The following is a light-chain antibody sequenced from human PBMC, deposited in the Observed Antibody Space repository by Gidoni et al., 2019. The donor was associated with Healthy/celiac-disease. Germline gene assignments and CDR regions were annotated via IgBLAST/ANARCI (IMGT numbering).Light chain of an antibody. CDR1: SSDVGGYNY. Sequence: QSALTQPAPASGSPGQPITISCTGTSSDVGGYNYVSWYQQHPGKAPKLMIYDVSNRPSGVSNRFSGSKSGNTASLTISGLQAEDEADYYCSSYTSSSTLEVFGTGTKVTVL. CDR3: SSYTSSSTLEV. J-gene: IGLJ1*01. CDR2: DVS. V-gene: IGLV2-14*01.